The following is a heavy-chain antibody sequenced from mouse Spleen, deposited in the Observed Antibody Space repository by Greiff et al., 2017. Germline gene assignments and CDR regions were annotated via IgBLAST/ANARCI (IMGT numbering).Heavy chain of an antibody. CDR2: INSNGGST. J-gene: IGHJ1*01. CDR1: GFTFSSYA. CDR3: ARHLYYGDYGWYFDV. V-gene: IGHV5-6-2*01. D-gene: IGHD2-13*01. Sequence: EVQLVESGGGLVKPGGSLKLSCAASGFTFSSYAMSWVRQTPEKRLEWVAAINSNGGSTYYPATVKDRFTISRDNAKNTLYLQMSSLRSEDTALYYCARHLYYGDYGWYFDVWGAGTTVTVSS.